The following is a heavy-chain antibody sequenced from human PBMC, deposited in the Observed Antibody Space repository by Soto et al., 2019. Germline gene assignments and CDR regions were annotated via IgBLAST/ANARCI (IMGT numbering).Heavy chain of an antibody. Sequence: SETLSLTCTVSGGSFSSFYWSWIRQPPGKGLEWIGYVYYSGTINNNPSLKGRVSISVDTSKNQFSLKLISVTAEDTAVYYCAKATYYNDRSGYYILDYWGQGTPVTVS. CDR2: VYYSGTI. CDR3: AKATYYNDRSGYYILDY. D-gene: IGHD3-22*01. V-gene: IGHV4-59*01. J-gene: IGHJ4*02. CDR1: GGSFSSFY.